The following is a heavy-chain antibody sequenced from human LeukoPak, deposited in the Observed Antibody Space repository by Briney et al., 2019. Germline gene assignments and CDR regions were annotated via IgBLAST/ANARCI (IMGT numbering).Heavy chain of an antibody. CDR1: GFTFSSSW. CDR3: AREGGSGSYAYYFDY. V-gene: IGHV3-7*04. D-gene: IGHD1-26*01. Sequence: TGGSLRLSCAASGFTFSSSWMNWIRQAPGKGLEWVANIKQDGSEKYYVDSVKGRSTISRDNAKNSLYLQMNSLRAEDTAVYYCAREGGSGSYAYYFDYWGQGTLVTVSS. CDR2: IKQDGSEK. J-gene: IGHJ4*02.